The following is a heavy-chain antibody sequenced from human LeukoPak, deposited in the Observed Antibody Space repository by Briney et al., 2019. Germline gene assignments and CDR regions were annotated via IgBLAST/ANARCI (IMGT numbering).Heavy chain of an antibody. V-gene: IGHV1-2*02. CDR3: AREYGGSGRDY. CDR2: INPNSGGT. Sequence: ASVKVSCKASGGTFSSYAISWVRQAPGQGLEWMGWINPNSGGTNYAQKFQGRVTMTRDTSISTAYMELSRLRSDDTAVYYCAREYGGSGRDYWGQGTLVTVSS. J-gene: IGHJ4*02. D-gene: IGHD4-23*01. CDR1: GGTFSSYA.